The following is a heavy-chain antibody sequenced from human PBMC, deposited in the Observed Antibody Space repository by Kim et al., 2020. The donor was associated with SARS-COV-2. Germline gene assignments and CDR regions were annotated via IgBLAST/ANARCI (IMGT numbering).Heavy chain of an antibody. J-gene: IGHJ4*02. Sequence: GGSLRLSCAASGLTFNSYAMNWVRQAPGKGLEWVSAISGSGGSTYYADSVKGRFTISRDNSKNTLYLQMNSLRDEDTAVYYCAKGRKDYGDDFDYWGQGTLVTVSS. D-gene: IGHD4-17*01. CDR1: GLTFNSYA. CDR2: ISGSGGST. V-gene: IGHV3-23*01. CDR3: AKGRKDYGDDFDY.